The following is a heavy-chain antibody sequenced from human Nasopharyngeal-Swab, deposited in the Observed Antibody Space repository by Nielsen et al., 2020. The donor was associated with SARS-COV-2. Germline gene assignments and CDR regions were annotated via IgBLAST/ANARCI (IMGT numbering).Heavy chain of an antibody. J-gene: IGHJ4*02. CDR1: GDSIASSTFY. V-gene: IGHV4-39*01. D-gene: IGHD6-13*01. CDR2: IYYNGNT. Sequence: SETLSLTCTVSGDSIASSTFYWGCIRQPPAKGLERIGNIYYNGNTYQNPSLKSRLTISVDKSKNQFSLQLSSVTAADTAVYYCVRSSSWYYFDYWAQGTQVTVSS. CDR3: VRSSSWYYFDY.